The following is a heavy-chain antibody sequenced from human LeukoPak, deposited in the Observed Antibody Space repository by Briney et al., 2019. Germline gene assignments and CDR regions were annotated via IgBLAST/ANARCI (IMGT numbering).Heavy chain of an antibody. V-gene: IGHV4-59*12. CDR3: ARVNYDFWSGIYYFDY. D-gene: IGHD3-3*01. CDR2: IYYSGST. J-gene: IGHJ4*02. CDR1: GGSISSYY. Sequence: PSETLSLTCTVSGGSISSYYWSWIRQPPGKGLEWIGYIYYSGSTNYNPSLKSRVTMSVDTSKNQFSLKLSSVTAADTAVYYCARVNYDFWSGIYYFDYWGQGTLVTVSS.